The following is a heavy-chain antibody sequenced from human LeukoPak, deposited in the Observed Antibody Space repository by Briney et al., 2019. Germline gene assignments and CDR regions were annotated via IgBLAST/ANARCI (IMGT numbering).Heavy chain of an antibody. CDR1: GYTFTSDY. J-gene: IGHJ6*03. V-gene: IGHV1-46*01. CDR3: ARVGKSSRYYYYYYYMDV. CDR2: INPSGGST. Sequence: ASVKVSCKASGYTFTSDYMHWVRQAPGQGLEWMGIINPSGGSTTYAQKFQGRVTMTRDTSTSTVYMELSSLRSEDTALYYCARVGKSSRYYYYYYYMDVWGKGTTVTVSS. D-gene: IGHD4-23*01.